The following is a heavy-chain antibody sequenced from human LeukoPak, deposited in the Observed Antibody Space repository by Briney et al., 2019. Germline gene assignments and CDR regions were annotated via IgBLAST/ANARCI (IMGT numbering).Heavy chain of an antibody. D-gene: IGHD5-12*01. J-gene: IGHJ6*02. CDR1: GFTFSSYS. Sequence: GGSLRLSCLASGFTFSSYSMDWVRPAAGEGLEWVSSTSSSSNYADSVTGRVTLSRDSANKTQYLQMNSLRAEDTAVYYCARAEDIVTTMGVWGQGTTVTVSS. CDR3: ARAEDIVTTMGV. CDR2: TSSSS. V-gene: IGHV3-21*01.